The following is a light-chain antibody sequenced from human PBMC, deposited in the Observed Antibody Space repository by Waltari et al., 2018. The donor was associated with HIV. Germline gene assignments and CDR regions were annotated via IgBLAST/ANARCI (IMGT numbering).Light chain of an antibody. V-gene: IGKV2-28*01. CDR2: LGS. CDR1: QSLLHSNGYNY. Sequence: DILMTPSPLSLSVTPGEPATLSCNSSQSLLHSNGYNYLDWYLQTQGQSPQLLIYLGSNRASGVPVRFSGSGSGTTFTLTSSRVEAEDVGIYFCMRTLPTSGITFGQGTRLETK. J-gene: IGKJ5*01. CDR3: MRTLPTSGIT.